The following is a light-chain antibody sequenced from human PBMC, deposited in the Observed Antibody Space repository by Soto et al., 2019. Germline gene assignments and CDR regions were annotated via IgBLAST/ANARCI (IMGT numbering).Light chain of an antibody. Sequence: EIVLTQSPGTLSLSPGERATLSCRASQSVSSSYLAWYQQKPGQAPRLLIYDASNRATGIPARFSGSGSGTDFTLTISSLGPEDFAVYYCQQRSNWLTWTFGQGTKVDIK. J-gene: IGKJ1*01. V-gene: IGKV3-11*01. CDR2: DAS. CDR3: QQRSNWLTWT. CDR1: QSVSSSY.